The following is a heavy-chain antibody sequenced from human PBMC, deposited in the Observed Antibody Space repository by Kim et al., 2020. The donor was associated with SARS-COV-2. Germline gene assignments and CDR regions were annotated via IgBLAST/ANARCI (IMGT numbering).Heavy chain of an antibody. J-gene: IGHJ4*02. CDR3: AKGQGLMVYACTDY. V-gene: IGHV3-23*01. Sequence: ANSAKGRCTIARDNSKNTVYLQMSNLRADDTAVYYCAKGQGLMVYACTDYWGQGTLVTVSS. D-gene: IGHD2-8*01.